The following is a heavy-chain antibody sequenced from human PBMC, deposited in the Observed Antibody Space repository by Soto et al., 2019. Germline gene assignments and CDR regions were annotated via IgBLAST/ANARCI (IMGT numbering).Heavy chain of an antibody. D-gene: IGHD2-21*02. CDR1: GGSMSSYY. Sequence: PSETLSLTCTVSGGSMSSYYWSWIRQPPGKGLEWIGYISYSGSTTYNPSLKSRVTISVDTSKNQFSLKLNSVTAADTAVYYCARDLWGYCGADCYPLDVWGQGTTVTVSS. CDR3: ARDLWGYCGADCYPLDV. V-gene: IGHV4-59*01. CDR2: ISYSGST. J-gene: IGHJ6*02.